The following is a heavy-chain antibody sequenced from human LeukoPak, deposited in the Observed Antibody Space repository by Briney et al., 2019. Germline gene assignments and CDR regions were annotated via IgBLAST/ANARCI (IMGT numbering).Heavy chain of an antibody. CDR3: ARDRGEVGYDSSGPTGDAFDI. D-gene: IGHD3-22*01. Sequence: GRSLRLSCAASGFTFDDYAMHWVRQAPGKGLEWVSGISWNSGSIGYADSVKGRFTISRDNSKNTLYLQMNSLRAEDTAVYYCARDRGEVGYDSSGPTGDAFDIWGQGTMVTVSS. J-gene: IGHJ3*02. CDR1: GFTFDDYA. CDR2: ISWNSGSI. V-gene: IGHV3-9*01.